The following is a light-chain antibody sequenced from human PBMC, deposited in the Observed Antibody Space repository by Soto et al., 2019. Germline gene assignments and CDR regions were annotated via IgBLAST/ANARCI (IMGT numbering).Light chain of an antibody. CDR2: GAS. V-gene: IGKV3-20*01. Sequence: EIVLTQSPGTLSLSPGERATLSCRASQSVSSSYLAWYQQKPGQAPRLLIYGASSRATGIPDSFIGSGSGTDFSLTISRLEPEDFAVYYCQQYGSSLYTFGQGTKLEIK. J-gene: IGKJ2*01. CDR3: QQYGSSLYT. CDR1: QSVSSSY.